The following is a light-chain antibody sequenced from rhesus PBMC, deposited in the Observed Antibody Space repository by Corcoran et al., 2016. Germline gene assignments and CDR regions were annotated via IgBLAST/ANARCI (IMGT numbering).Light chain of an antibody. CDR1: QSLLYSSNNKNY. J-gene: IGKJ1*01. V-gene: IGKV4-1*01. Sequence: DIVMTQSPDSLAVSLGERVTINCKSSQSLLYSSNNKNYLAWYQQKPGQAPKLLIYWASTRESGVPNRFSGSGSGTDVTLTISGLQAEDVAVYYCQQYYRTPLTFGQGTKVEIK. CDR3: QQYYRTPLT. CDR2: WAS.